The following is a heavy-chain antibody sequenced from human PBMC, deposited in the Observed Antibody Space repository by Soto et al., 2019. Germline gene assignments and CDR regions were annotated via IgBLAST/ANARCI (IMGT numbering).Heavy chain of an antibody. CDR2: ISGSGGST. J-gene: IGHJ6*02. CDR3: AKMMGEITMVRGLTRQPDYYYGMDV. Sequence: GGSLRLSCAASGFTFSSYAMSWVRQAPGKGLEWVSAISGSGGSTYYADSVKGRFTISRDNSKNTLYLQMNSLRAEDTAVYYCAKMMGEITMVRGLTRQPDYYYGMDVWGQGTTVTVSS. V-gene: IGHV3-23*01. CDR1: GFTFSSYA. D-gene: IGHD3-10*01.